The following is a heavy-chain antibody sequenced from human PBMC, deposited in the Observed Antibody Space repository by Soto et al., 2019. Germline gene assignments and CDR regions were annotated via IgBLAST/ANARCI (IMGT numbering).Heavy chain of an antibody. D-gene: IGHD6-6*01. V-gene: IGHV3-7*05. CDR2: IKEDGSGK. CDR3: ARVGDGYSSSSTDY. Sequence: EVQLVESGGGLVQPGGSLRLSCTASGFTFRTYWMSWVRQAPGKGLEWVANIKEDGSGKYYVDSVKGRFTISRDNAKNSLYLKMNGPRAEDSAVYYCARVGDGYSSSSTDYWGQGTLVTVSS. CDR1: GFTFRTYW. J-gene: IGHJ4*02.